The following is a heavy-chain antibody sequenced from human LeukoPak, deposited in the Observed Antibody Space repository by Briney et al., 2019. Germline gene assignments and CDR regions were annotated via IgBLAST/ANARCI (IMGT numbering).Heavy chain of an antibody. D-gene: IGHD2-21*01. CDR2: IIPIFGTA. CDR3: ARDRAYCGGDCYSDAFDI. V-gene: IGHV1-69*05. CDR1: GGTFSSYA. Sequence: RASVKVSCKASGGTFSSYAISWVRQAPGQGLEWMGGIIPIFGTANYAQKFQGRVTITTDESTSTAYMELSSLRSEDTAVYYCARDRAYCGGDCYSDAFDIWGQGTMVTVSS. J-gene: IGHJ3*02.